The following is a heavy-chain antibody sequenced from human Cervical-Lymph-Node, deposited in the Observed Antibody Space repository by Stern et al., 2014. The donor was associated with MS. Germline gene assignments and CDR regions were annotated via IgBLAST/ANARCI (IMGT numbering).Heavy chain of an antibody. CDR1: GASISSASYY. J-gene: IGHJ3*02. CDR2: IYYSGNI. D-gene: IGHD2-15*01. Sequence: QVQLMQSGPGLVKTSETLSLTCTVSGASISSASYYWGWIRQPPGKGLEWIGSIYYSGNIYYNSSLKSRVTISVDTSKNQFSLKRGSVTAADAAVYYCVRHRGGLRIEALDIWGQGRMVTVSS. V-gene: IGHV4-39*01. CDR3: VRHRGGLRIEALDI.